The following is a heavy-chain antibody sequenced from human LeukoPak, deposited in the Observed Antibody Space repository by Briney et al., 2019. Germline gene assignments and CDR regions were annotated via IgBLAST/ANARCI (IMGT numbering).Heavy chain of an antibody. D-gene: IGHD6-19*01. Sequence: SETLSLTCALYAGSFSVDYWSWIRQPPSNGLEWIGAINHSGTTNYNPSLKRQFTISVHTSKNQFSMKVSSVTAADTAVYYCARGQDSSGWFGPLNYWGQGTLVPVSS. J-gene: IGHJ4*02. CDR2: INHSGTT. CDR1: AGSFSVDY. V-gene: IGHV4-34*01. CDR3: ARGQDSSGWFGPLNY.